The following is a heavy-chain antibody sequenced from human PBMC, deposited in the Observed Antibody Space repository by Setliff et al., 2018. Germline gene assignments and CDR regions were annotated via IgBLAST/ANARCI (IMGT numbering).Heavy chain of an antibody. Sequence: GGSLRLSCAASGFDFKTHWMDWARQAPGKGLEWVANIKEDGSQRNYVDSVKGRFTMSRDNAKNTLYLQMNSLRAEDTAIYYCAGGYPSNFDYWGQGTLVTVSS. J-gene: IGHJ4*02. V-gene: IGHV3-7*03. CDR2: IKEDGSQR. CDR3: AGGYPSNFDY. D-gene: IGHD3-22*01. CDR1: GFDFKTHW.